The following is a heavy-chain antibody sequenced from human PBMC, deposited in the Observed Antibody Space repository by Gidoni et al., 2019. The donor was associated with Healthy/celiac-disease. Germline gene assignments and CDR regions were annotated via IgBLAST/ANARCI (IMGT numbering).Heavy chain of an antibody. CDR1: GFTFDDYA. D-gene: IGHD1-26*01. CDR2: ISWDGGST. CDR3: AKDSSGSYSGWFDP. V-gene: IGHV3-43D*04. Sequence: EVQLVESGGVVVQPGGSLRHSCAASGFTFDDYAMHWVRQAPGKGLEWVSLISWDGGSTYYADSVKGRFTISRDNSKNSLYLQMNSLRAEDTALYYCAKDSSGSYSGWFDPWGQGTLVTVSS. J-gene: IGHJ5*02.